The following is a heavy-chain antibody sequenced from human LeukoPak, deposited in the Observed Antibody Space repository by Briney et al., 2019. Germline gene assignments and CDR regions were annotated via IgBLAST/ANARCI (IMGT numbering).Heavy chain of an antibody. CDR3: GATGNYYYYGMDV. Sequence: GGSLRLSCAASGFTFSSYAMSWVRQAPGKGLEWVSAISGSGGSTYYADSVKGRFTISRGNSKNTLYLQMNSLRAEDTAVYYCGATGNYYYYGMDVWGQGTTVTVSS. CDR2: ISGSGGST. D-gene: IGHD1-14*01. J-gene: IGHJ6*02. CDR1: GFTFSSYA. V-gene: IGHV3-23*01.